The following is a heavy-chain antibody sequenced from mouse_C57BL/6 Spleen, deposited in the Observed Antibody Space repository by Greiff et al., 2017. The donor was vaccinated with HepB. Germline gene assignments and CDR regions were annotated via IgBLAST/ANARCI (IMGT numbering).Heavy chain of an antibody. D-gene: IGHD2-2*01. J-gene: IGHJ2*01. CDR2: IYPGIGST. CDR1: GYTFTSYW. V-gene: IGHV1-55*01. CDR3: ARRGRLRYFDY. Sequence: QVQLTQPGAELVKPGASVKMSCKASGYTFTSYWITWVKPRPGQGLEWIGDIYPGIGSTNYNEKFKSKATLTVDTSSSSAYMQLSSLTSEDSAVYYCARRGRLRYFDYWGQGTTLTVSS.